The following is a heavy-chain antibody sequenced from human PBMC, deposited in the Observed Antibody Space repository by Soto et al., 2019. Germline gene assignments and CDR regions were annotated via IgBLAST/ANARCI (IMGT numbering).Heavy chain of an antibody. D-gene: IGHD3-9*01. J-gene: IGHJ2*01. CDR1: GGSISSYY. Sequence: QVPLQESGPGLVKPSETLSLTCTVSGGSISSYYWSWIRQPPGKGLEWIGYIYYSGSTNYNPSLKSRVTISVDTSKNQFSLKLSSVTAADTAVYYCARSRYYDILTGYYNGDWYFDLWGRGTLVTVSS. CDR2: IYYSGST. CDR3: ARSRYYDILTGYYNGDWYFDL. V-gene: IGHV4-59*01.